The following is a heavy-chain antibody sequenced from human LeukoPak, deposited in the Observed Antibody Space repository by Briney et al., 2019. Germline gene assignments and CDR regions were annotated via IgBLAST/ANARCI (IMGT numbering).Heavy chain of an antibody. CDR3: ARGPWDC. CDR1: GFAVNRNY. CDR2: IYSDGST. Sequence: TGESLRLSCAASGFAVNRNYMTWVRQAPGKGLEWVSVIYSDGSTFYADSVKGRFTISRDNAKNTVYLQMNSLRVEGTAVYYCARGPWDCWGQGTLVTVSS. V-gene: IGHV3-53*05. J-gene: IGHJ4*02.